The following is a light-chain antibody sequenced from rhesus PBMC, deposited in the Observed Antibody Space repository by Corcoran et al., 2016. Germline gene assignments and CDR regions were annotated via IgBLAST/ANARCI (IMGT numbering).Light chain of an antibody. V-gene: IGKV3-42*01. Sequence: EIVMTQSPATRSLSPGERATLSCRASQRVSSSLAWYQQKPGQAPKLLIYGASSRATGIPDRFSGRGAGTEFTLTISSLEPEDVGVYYCQQDYSWPLTFGGGTKVELK. CDR3: QQDYSWPLT. CDR1: QRVSSS. J-gene: IGKJ4*01. CDR2: GAS.